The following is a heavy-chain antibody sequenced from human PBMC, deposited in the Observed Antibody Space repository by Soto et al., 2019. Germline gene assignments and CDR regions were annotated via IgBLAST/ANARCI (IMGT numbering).Heavy chain of an antibody. CDR3: ARVGTYYYDSSGYYPFDY. V-gene: IGHV4-59*01. D-gene: IGHD3-22*01. CDR1: GGSISSYY. J-gene: IGHJ4*02. CDR2: IYYSGST. Sequence: PSETLSLTCTVSGGSISSYYWSWSRQPPGKGLEWIGYIYYSGSTNYNPSLKSRVTISVDTSKNQFSLKLSSVTAADTAVYYCARVGTYYYDSSGYYPFDYWGQGTLVTVS.